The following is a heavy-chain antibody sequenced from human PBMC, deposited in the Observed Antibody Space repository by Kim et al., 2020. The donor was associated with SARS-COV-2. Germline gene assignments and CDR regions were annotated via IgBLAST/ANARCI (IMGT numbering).Heavy chain of an antibody. CDR3: TRVAAAGQFY. CDR2: TT. J-gene: IGHJ4*02. D-gene: IGHD6-13*01. Sequence: TTEYAASVKGRFTISRDDSKSIAYLQMNSLKTEDTAVYYCTRVAAAGQFYWGQGTLVTVSS. V-gene: IGHV3-49*02.